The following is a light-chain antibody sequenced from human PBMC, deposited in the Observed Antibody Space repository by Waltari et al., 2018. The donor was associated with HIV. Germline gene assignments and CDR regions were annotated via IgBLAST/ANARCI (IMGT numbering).Light chain of an antibody. V-gene: IGKV3-20*01. Sequence: VLTQSPVPLSFPPRPGATLSCRASRNVSSTYLAWYQQKPGQAPRLLIHGASGRAPGIPERFSGGGSGTDFTLAISRLEPEDFAVYYCQQYGSSPAWTFGQGTKVEI. CDR2: GAS. CDR1: RNVSSTY. J-gene: IGKJ1*01. CDR3: QQYGSSPAWT.